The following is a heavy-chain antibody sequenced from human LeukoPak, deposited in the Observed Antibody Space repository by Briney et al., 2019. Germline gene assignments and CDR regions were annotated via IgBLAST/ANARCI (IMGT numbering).Heavy chain of an antibody. V-gene: IGHV4-39*07. CDR1: GGSISSSSYY. J-gene: IGHJ4*02. Sequence: NPSETLSLTCTVSGGSISSSSYYWGWIRQPPGKGLEWIGSIYYSGSTYYNPSLKSRVTISVDTSKNQFSLKLSSVTAADTAVYYCASLDLAAPGYWGQGTLVTVSS. D-gene: IGHD6-13*01. CDR2: IYYSGST. CDR3: ASLDLAAPGY.